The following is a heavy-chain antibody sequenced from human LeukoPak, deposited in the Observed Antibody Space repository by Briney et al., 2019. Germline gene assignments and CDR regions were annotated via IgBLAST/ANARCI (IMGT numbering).Heavy chain of an antibody. Sequence: SETLSLTCTVSGASITVNYWGWVRQPPGKGLEWIGHISHTGTTSYNPSLKSRVTISLDTSKNQFSLKLSSVTAADTAVYYCARAGRSGNYGYYFDYWGQGTLVTVSS. CDR3: ARAGRSGNYGYYFDY. J-gene: IGHJ4*02. D-gene: IGHD1-26*01. CDR1: GASITVNY. V-gene: IGHV4-59*01. CDR2: ISHTGTT.